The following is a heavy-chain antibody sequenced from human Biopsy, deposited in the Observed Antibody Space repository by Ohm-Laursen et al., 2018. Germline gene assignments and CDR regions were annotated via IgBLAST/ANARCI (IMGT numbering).Heavy chain of an antibody. CDR3: ARGGFFAYSTFDY. D-gene: IGHD4-11*01. Sequence: SLRLSCAASGFTFRNYYMYWVRQAPGKGLPWVSRIKRDWTTTDYAESVKGRFTISRDNAKNTLYLQMNSLRAEDTAVYYCARGGFFAYSTFDYWGQGALVTVSS. V-gene: IGHV3-74*01. J-gene: IGHJ4*02. CDR1: GFTFRNYY. CDR2: IKRDWTTT.